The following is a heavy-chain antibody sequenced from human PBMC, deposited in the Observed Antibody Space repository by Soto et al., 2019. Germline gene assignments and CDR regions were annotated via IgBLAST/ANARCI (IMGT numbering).Heavy chain of an antibody. J-gene: IGHJ4*02. V-gene: IGHV4-59*11. CDR3: AKLAVAERDSHFIIVFVS. CDR2: IYHTGSI. D-gene: IGHD3-3*02. CDR1: GVSMSGHF. Sequence: QVQLQESGPGLVKPSETLSLTCAVSGVSMSGHFWNWIRQTPGRGLEWIGYIYHTGSIQYNPSLKSRVTISIDTSKSQFSLKLRSVTAADTATYYCAKLAVAERDSHFIIVFVSWGQEALVTVSA.